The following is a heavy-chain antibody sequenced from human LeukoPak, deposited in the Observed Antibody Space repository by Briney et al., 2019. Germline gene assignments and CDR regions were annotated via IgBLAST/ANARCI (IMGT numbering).Heavy chain of an antibody. CDR1: GGSISSYY. J-gene: IGHJ6*03. CDR2: TYYSGST. CDR3: ARRTKQYYYDSSGYYHYYYYYMDV. V-gene: IGHV4-59*01. D-gene: IGHD3-22*01. Sequence: SETLSLTCTVSGGSISSYYWSWIRQPPGKGLEWIGYTYYSGSTNYNPSLKSRVTLSVDTSKNQFSLKLSSVTAADTAVYYCARRTKQYYYDSSGYYHYYYYYMDVWGKGTTVTVSS.